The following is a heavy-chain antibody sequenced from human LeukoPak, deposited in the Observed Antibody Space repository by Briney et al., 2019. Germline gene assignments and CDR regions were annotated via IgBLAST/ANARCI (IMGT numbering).Heavy chain of an antibody. CDR2: IWYDGSKK. CDR3: ARVSITATTSNYYYYGMDV. CDR1: GFTFSSYG. J-gene: IGHJ6*02. D-gene: IGHD1-7*01. V-gene: IGHV3-33*08. Sequence: GRSLRLSCAPSGFTFSSYGMHWVRQAPGKGLEWVAVIWYDGSKKYHADSVKGRFIISRDNSKNTLYLQMNSLRAEDTAVYYCARVSITATTSNYYYYGMDVWGQGTTVTVSS.